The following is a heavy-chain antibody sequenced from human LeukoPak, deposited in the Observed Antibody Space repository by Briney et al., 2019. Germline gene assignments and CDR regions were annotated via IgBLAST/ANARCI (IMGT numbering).Heavy chain of an antibody. V-gene: IGHV3-30*02. CDR3: AKEVRGDAFDI. CDR2: IPYDGSNK. CDR1: GFTFSNYG. Sequence: GGSLRLSCAASGFTFSNYGMHWVRQAPGKGLEWVAFIPYDGSNKYYADSVKGRFTISRDNSKNTLYLQMNSLRAEDTAVYYCAKEVRGDAFDIWGQGTMVTVSS. J-gene: IGHJ3*02. D-gene: IGHD3-16*01.